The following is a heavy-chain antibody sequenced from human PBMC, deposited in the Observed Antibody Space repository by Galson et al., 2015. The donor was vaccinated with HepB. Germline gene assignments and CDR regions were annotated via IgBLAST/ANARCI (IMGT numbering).Heavy chain of an antibody. Sequence: SLRLSCAASGFTFSDYEMNWVRQAPGKGLEWVSYISSTGSDISYADSVKGRFTISRDNAKNSLYLQMNSLRAEDTSVYYCARSLMYHEDVWGQWTTDTGSS. D-gene: IGHD2-2*01. CDR2: ISSTGSDI. J-gene: IGHJ6*02. CDR3: ARSLMYHEDV. V-gene: IGHV3-48*03. CDR1: GFTFSDYE.